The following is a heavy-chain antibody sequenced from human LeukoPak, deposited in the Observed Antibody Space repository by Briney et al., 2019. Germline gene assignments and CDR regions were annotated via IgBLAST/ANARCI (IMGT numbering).Heavy chain of an antibody. CDR3: ARVYYDFWSGYQPLDV. V-gene: IGHV4-59*01. CDR2: IYYSGST. CDR1: GGSISSYY. D-gene: IGHD3-3*01. Sequence: SETLSLTCTVSGGSISSYYWSWIRQPRGRGLEGVGYIYYSGSTNYNPSIKSRVTISVDASKNQFSLKLSSVTAADTAVYYCARVYYDFWSGYQPLDVWGKGTTVTVSS. J-gene: IGHJ6*04.